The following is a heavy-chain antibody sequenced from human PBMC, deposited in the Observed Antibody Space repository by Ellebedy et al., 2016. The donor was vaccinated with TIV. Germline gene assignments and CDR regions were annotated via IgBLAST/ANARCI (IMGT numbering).Heavy chain of an antibody. V-gene: IGHV3-7*03. CDR2: INKDGSEE. Sequence: GESLKISCAASEFAFDDDWMSWVRQAPGKVLEWVANINKDGSEEYYMDSVKGRFTISRDNTENSLFLEMSSLRAEDTAIYYCVRGGARSSWYWRLWGQGTLVTVSS. CDR1: EFAFDDDW. CDR3: VRGGARSSWYWRL. D-gene: IGHD2-8*02. J-gene: IGHJ4*02.